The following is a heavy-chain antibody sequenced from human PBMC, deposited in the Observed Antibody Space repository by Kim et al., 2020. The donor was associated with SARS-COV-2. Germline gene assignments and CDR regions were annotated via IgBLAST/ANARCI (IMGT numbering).Heavy chain of an antibody. CDR2: IYSGGST. V-gene: IGHV3-66*01. CDR3: ARGGSLFPDAFDI. J-gene: IGHJ3*02. CDR1: GFTVSSNY. Sequence: GGSLRLSCAASGFTVSSNYMSWVRQAPGKGLEWVSVIYSGGSTYYADSVKGRFTISRDNSKNTLYLQMNSLRAEDTAVYYCARGGSLFPDAFDIWGQGTMVTVSS.